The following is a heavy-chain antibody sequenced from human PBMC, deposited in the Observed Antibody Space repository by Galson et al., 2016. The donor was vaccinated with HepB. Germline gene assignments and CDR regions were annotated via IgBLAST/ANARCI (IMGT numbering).Heavy chain of an antibody. J-gene: IGHJ4*02. CDR3: ARDRGFIAVSLTVADF. D-gene: IGHD3-10*01. CDR1: GFSISRYG. Sequence: SLRLSCAASGFSISRYGMHWVRQAPDKGLEWVAVISYDGRNAYYGDSVKGRFTISRDGSKNTLFLQMNSLRAGDTAVYYCARDRGFIAVSLTVADFWGQGTRVIVSS. CDR2: ISYDGRNA. V-gene: IGHV3-30*03.